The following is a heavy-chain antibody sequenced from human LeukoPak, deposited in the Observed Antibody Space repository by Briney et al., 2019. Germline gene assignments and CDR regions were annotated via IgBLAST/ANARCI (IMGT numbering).Heavy chain of an antibody. D-gene: IGHD3-10*01. Sequence: PSETLSLTCAVYGGSFRGYYWSWIRQPPGKGLEWIGEINHSGSTNYNPSLKSRVTISVDTSKNQFSLKLSSVTAADTAVYYCASYYYGSGSGGAFDIWGQGTMVTVSS. V-gene: IGHV4-34*01. CDR1: GGSFRGYY. CDR3: ASYYYGSGSGGAFDI. J-gene: IGHJ3*02. CDR2: INHSGST.